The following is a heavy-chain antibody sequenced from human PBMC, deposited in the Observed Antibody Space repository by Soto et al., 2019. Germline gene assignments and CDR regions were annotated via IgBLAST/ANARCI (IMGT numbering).Heavy chain of an antibody. V-gene: IGHV1-2*04. D-gene: IGHD3-10*01. CDR2: INPNSGGT. Sequence: ASVKVSCKASGYTFTGYYMHWVRQAPGQGLEWMGWINPNSGGTNYAQKFQGWVTMTRDTSISTAYMELSRLRSDDTAVYYCAKDPYCSGSGSSDYWGQGTLVTVSS. CDR1: GYTFTGYY. CDR3: AKDPYCSGSGSSDY. J-gene: IGHJ4*02.